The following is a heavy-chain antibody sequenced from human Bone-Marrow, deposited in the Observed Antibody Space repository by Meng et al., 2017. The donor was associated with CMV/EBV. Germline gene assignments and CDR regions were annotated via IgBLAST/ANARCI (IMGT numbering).Heavy chain of an antibody. V-gene: IGHV3-74*01. CDR3: ARGGGCSSTSCYANWCDP. J-gene: IGHJ5*02. D-gene: IGHD2-2*01. CDR1: GFTFSSYW. Sequence: GGSLRLSCAASGFTFSSYWMHWVRQAPGKGLVWVSRINSDGSSTSYADSVTGRFTISRDNAKNTLYLKMNSLRAEDTAVYYWARGGGCSSTSCYANWCDPWGQGTLVTVSS. CDR2: INSDGSST.